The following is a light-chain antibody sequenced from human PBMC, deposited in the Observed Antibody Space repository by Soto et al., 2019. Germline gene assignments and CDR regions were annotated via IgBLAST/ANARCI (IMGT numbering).Light chain of an antibody. CDR2: GAS. J-gene: IGKJ1*01. CDR1: QSVSGN. V-gene: IGKV3-15*01. CDR3: QQFNSWPRT. Sequence: IAMTQSPATVSGSPGERVTLSCRASQSVSGNVAWYHQKPGQPPRLLVYGASTTATDIPARFFGSGSETDFTLTITRLRSEDFCIYYCQQFNSWPRTFGQGTEVEI.